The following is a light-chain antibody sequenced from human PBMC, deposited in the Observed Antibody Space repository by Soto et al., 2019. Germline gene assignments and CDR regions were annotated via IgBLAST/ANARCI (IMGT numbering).Light chain of an antibody. J-gene: IGKJ5*01. V-gene: IGKV1-12*01. Sequence: DIQMTQSPSSVSASVGDRVTITCRASQDISTWLARYQQKPGKAPNLLIYAASTLQSGVPSRFSGSGSGTDFTLTISSLQPEDFGTYYCQEASRIPITFGQGTRLENK. CDR3: QEASRIPIT. CDR1: QDISTW. CDR2: AAS.